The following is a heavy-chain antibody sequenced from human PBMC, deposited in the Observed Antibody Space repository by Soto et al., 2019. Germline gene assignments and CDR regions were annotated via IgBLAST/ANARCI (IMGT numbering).Heavy chain of an antibody. CDR1: GFTFSSYW. CDR3: AKDFGEVIFDALDI. V-gene: IGHV3-74*01. J-gene: IGHJ3*02. D-gene: IGHD3-3*01. CDR2: INSDGSST. Sequence: GGSLRLSCAASGFTFSSYWMHWVRQAPGKGLVWVSRINSDGSSTSYADSVKGRFTISRDNAKNSLFLQMNSLRAEDTALYYCAKDFGEVIFDALDIWGLGTMVTVSS.